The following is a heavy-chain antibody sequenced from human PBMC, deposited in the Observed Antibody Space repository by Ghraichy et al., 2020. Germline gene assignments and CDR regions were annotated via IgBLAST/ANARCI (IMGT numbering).Heavy chain of an antibody. J-gene: IGHJ6*03. CDR2: IIPIFGTA. CDR1: GGTFSSYA. Sequence: VKVSCKASGGTFSSYAISWVRQAPGQGLEWMGGIIPIFGTANYAHKFQGRVTITADKSTSTAYMELSSLRSEDTAVYYCARDFLMVTKGYYYYYYMDVWGKGTTVTVSS. D-gene: IGHD5-18*01. CDR3: ARDFLMVTKGYYYYYYMDV. V-gene: IGHV1-69*06.